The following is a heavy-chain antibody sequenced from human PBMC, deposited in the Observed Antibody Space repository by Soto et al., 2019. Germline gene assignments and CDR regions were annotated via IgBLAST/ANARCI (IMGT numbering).Heavy chain of an antibody. Sequence: ASVKVSCKASGYTFTSYGISWVRQAPGQGLEWMGWISAYNGNTNYAQKLQGRVTMTTDTSTSTAYMGLRSLRSDDTAVYYCARVVWVDYYDSSGSAIDYWGQGTLVTVSS. J-gene: IGHJ4*02. CDR2: ISAYNGNT. CDR1: GYTFTSYG. D-gene: IGHD3-22*01. V-gene: IGHV1-18*01. CDR3: ARVVWVDYYDSSGSAIDY.